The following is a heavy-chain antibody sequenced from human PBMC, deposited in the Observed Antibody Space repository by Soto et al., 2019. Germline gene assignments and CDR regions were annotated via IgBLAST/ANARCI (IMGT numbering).Heavy chain of an antibody. V-gene: IGHV3-9*01. J-gene: IGHJ4*02. CDR2: ISWNSGSI. CDR1: GFTFDDYA. Sequence: EVQLVESGGGLVQPGRSLRLSCAASGFTFDDYAMHWVRQAPGKGLEWVSGISWNSGSIGYADSAKGRFTISRDNAKNSLYLQMNSLRAEDTALYYCAKDARYCSGGSCYPYYFVYWGQGTLVTVSS. CDR3: AKDARYCSGGSCYPYYFVY. D-gene: IGHD2-15*01.